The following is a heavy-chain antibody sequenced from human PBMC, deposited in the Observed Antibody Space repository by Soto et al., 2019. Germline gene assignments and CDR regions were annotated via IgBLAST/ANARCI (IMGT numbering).Heavy chain of an antibody. Sequence: EVQLLESGGGVVQPGGSLRLSCAASGFTFSDYAMSWVRQTPGKGLQWVSGVGGSDDDKHYADSVRGRFIVSRDNSKNTVYLQMNSLRADDTAIYYCAKDATSFDGVWELLDMWGQGTEVTVSS. CDR2: VGGSDDDK. J-gene: IGHJ3*02. V-gene: IGHV3-23*01. CDR3: AKDATSFDGVWELLDM. CDR1: GFTFSDYA. D-gene: IGHD1-26*01.